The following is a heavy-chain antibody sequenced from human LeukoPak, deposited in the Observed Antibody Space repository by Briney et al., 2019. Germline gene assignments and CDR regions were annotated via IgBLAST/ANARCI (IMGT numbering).Heavy chain of an antibody. D-gene: IGHD5-18*01. CDR1: GFTFSSYS. V-gene: IGHV3-21*01. Sequence: GGSLRLSCAASGFTFSSYSMNWVRQAPGKGLEWVSSISSSSSIYYADSVKGRFTISRDNAKNSLYLQMNSLRAEDTAVYYCARASGDIVETATRGSYWGQGTLVTVSS. CDR2: ISSSSSI. J-gene: IGHJ4*02. CDR3: ARASGDIVETATRGSY.